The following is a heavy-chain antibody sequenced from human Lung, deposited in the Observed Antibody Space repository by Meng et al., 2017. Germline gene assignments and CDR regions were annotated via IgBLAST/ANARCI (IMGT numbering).Heavy chain of an antibody. J-gene: IGHJ4*02. Sequence: VQLQQWGAGLVKHSETLSLTCVVSGGSFSDYYWSLIRQPPGKGLEWIGEINHSGSTNYNPSLESRATISVDTSQNNLSLKLSSVTAADSAVYYCARGPTTMAHDFDYWGQGTPVTVSS. D-gene: IGHD4-11*01. CDR2: INHSGST. CDR3: ARGPTTMAHDFDY. CDR1: GGSFSDYY. V-gene: IGHV4-34*01.